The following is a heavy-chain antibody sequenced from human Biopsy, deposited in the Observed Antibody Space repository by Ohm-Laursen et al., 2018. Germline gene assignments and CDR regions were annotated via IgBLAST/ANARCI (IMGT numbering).Heavy chain of an antibody. V-gene: IGHV4-34*08. D-gene: IGHD2-15*01. CDR3: GNEVHGRDY. J-gene: IGHJ4*02. CDR1: GKTFSDYQ. Sequence: GTLSLTCAVFGKTFSDYQWSWIRQPPGKGLEWIGQINRAGTTNYNPSLKSRVSISADASKYEFSLRLTSVTAADTAVYLCGNEVHGRDYWGLGAQVTVS. CDR2: INRAGTT.